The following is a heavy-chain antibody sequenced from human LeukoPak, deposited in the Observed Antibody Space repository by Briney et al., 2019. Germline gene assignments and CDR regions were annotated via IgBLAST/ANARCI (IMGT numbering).Heavy chain of an antibody. V-gene: IGHV3-11*01. CDR2: INSGGDTI. Sequence: PGGSLRLSCTASGFSFSDNFMGWIRQAPGKGLEWVSYINSGGDTIHYLDAVKGRFSISRDNSKRSLYLQISRLKVDDTAVYYCARGGYGWTFKQWGQGTLVSVSS. CDR3: ARGGYGWTFKQ. D-gene: IGHD5-18*01. CDR1: GFSFSDNF. J-gene: IGHJ4*02.